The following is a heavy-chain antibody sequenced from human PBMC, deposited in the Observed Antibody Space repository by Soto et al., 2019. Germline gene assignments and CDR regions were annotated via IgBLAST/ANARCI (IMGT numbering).Heavy chain of an antibody. J-gene: IGHJ4*02. D-gene: IGHD3-3*01. V-gene: IGHV1-8*01. Sequence: ASVKVSCKASGYTFTSYDINWVRQATVQGLEWMGWMNPNSGNTGYAQKFQGRVTMTRNTSISTAYMELSSLRSEDTAVYYCARVLPLYDFLSCYPWKFFDLFYYWGQGSLVTVSS. CDR3: ARVLPLYDFLSCYPWKFFDLFYY. CDR1: GYTFTSYD. CDR2: MNPNSGNT.